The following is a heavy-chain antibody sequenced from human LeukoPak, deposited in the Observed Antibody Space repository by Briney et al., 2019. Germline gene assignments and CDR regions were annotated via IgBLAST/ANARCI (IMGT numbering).Heavy chain of an antibody. CDR2: TYYRSKWYN. CDR3: ARVEGYSYGYGPFDY. Sequence: SQTLSLTCAISGDTVSSYSAAWNWIRQSPSRGLEWLGRTYYRSKWYNDYAEAVKSRISIPPDTSKNQFSLQLTSVTPEDTAVYYCARVEGYSYGYGPFDYWGQGTLVTVSS. J-gene: IGHJ4*02. CDR1: GDTVSSYSAA. V-gene: IGHV6-1*01. D-gene: IGHD5-18*01.